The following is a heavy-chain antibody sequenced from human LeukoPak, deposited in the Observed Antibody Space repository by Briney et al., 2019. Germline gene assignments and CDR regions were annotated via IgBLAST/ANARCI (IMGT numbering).Heavy chain of an antibody. Sequence: GGSLRLSCAASGFSFSTSAMHWVRQAPGKGLEWVAVISYDGSNTYYADSVKGRFTISRDNFNNTLYLQMNGLRAEDTAEYYCARDKRRRFFDWLFIDYWGQGTLVTVSS. CDR3: ARDKRRRFFDWLFIDY. D-gene: IGHD3-9*01. CDR2: ISYDGSNT. J-gene: IGHJ4*02. V-gene: IGHV3-30*04. CDR1: GFSFSTSA.